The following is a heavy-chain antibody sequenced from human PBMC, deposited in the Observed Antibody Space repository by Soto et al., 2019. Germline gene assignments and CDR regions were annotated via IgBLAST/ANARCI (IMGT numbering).Heavy chain of an antibody. Sequence: SETLSLTCTVSGGSISSYYWSWIRQPPGKGLEWIGYIYYSGSTNYNPSLKSRVTISVDTSKNQFSLKLSSVTAADTAVYYCARAYEYYYGSGSYYNGVFDYWGQGTLVTVSS. CDR3: ARAYEYYYGSGSYYNGVFDY. J-gene: IGHJ4*02. CDR2: IYYSGST. D-gene: IGHD3-10*01. CDR1: GGSISSYY. V-gene: IGHV4-59*01.